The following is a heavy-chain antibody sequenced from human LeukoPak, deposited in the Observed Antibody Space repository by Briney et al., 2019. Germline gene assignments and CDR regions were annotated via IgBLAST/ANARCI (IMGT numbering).Heavy chain of an antibody. V-gene: IGHV4-39*07. Sequence: SETLSLTCTVSGGSFSSYIYPWGWIRQPPGKGLEWIGSISHSGTTYYNPSLKSRVTISIDTSKSQFSLKLNSVTAADTAVYYCAREVGNCYYYYYMDVWGRGTTVTVSS. CDR1: GGSFSSYIYP. D-gene: IGHD1-14*01. CDR3: AREVGNCYYYYYMDV. J-gene: IGHJ6*03. CDR2: ISHSGTT.